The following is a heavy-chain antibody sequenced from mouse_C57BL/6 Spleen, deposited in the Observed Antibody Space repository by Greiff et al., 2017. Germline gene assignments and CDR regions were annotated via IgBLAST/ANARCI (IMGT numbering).Heavy chain of an antibody. J-gene: IGHJ1*03. CDR1: GYTFTSYW. CDR3: AGYRYFGV. V-gene: IGHV1-69*01. CDR2: IDPSDSYT. Sequence: QVQLQQPGAELVMPGASVKLSCKASGYTFTSYWMHWVKQRPGQGLEWIGEIDPSDSYTNYNQKFKGKSTLTVDKSSSTAYMQLSSLTSEDSAVYYCAGYRYFGVWGTGTTVTVSS.